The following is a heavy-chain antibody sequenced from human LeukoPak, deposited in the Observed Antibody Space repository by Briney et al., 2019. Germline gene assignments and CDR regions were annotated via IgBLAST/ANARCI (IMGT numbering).Heavy chain of an antibody. V-gene: IGHV3-48*04. CDR1: GFTFSSYA. CDR3: ARESSSWQECFDY. CDR2: ISSSGSTI. D-gene: IGHD6-13*01. Sequence: GGSLRLSCAASGFTFSSYAMSWVRQAPGKGLEWVSAISSSGSTIYYADSVKGRFTISRDNAKNSLYLQMNSLRAEDTAVYYRARESSSWQECFDYWGQGTLVTVSS. J-gene: IGHJ4*02.